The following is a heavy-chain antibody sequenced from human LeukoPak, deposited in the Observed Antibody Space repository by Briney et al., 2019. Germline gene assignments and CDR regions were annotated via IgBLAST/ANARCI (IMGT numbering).Heavy chain of an antibody. CDR1: GYTFTSYY. CDR2: INPSGGST. D-gene: IGHD6-19*01. J-gene: IGHJ5*02. V-gene: IGHV1-46*01. Sequence: ASVKVSCKASGYTFTSYYMHWVRQAPGQGFEWMGIINPSGGSTSYAQKFQGRVTMTRDTSTSTVYMELSSLRSEDTAVYYCARDFSGWYWFDPWGQGTLVTVSS. CDR3: ARDFSGWYWFDP.